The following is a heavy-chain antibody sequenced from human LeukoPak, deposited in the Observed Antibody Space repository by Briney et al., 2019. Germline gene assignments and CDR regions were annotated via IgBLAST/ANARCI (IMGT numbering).Heavy chain of an antibody. CDR1: GGSISSGGYY. Sequence: PSETLSLTCTVSGGSISSGGYYWSWIRQHPGKGLEWIGYIYYSGSTYYNPSLKSRVTISVDTSKNQFSLKLSSVTAADTAVYYCARVDYDSSGPTHDYWGQGTLVTVSS. D-gene: IGHD3-22*01. J-gene: IGHJ4*02. CDR2: IYYSGST. CDR3: ARVDYDSSGPTHDY. V-gene: IGHV4-31*03.